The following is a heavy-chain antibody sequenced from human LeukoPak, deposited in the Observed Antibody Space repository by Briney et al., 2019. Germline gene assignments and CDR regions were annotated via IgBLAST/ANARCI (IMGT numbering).Heavy chain of an antibody. V-gene: IGHV3-23*01. CDR1: GFTFSSYA. D-gene: IGHD2-2*01. CDR3: ARESENIVVVPAAIADDAFDI. CDR2: ISGSGGST. J-gene: IGHJ3*02. Sequence: RLGGSLRLSCAASGFTFSSYAMGWVRQAPGKRLEWVSVISGSGGSTYYADSVKGRFTISRDNSKTALYLQMNSLRAEDTAVYYCARESENIVVVPAAIADDAFDIWGQGTMVTVSS.